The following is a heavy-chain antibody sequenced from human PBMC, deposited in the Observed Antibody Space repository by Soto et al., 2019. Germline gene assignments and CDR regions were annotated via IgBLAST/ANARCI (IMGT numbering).Heavy chain of an antibody. Sequence: SETLSLTCTVSGVSISSYYWSCIRQPPGKGLEWIGYIYYSGSTNYNPSLKSRVTISVDTSKNQFSLKLSSVTAADTAVYYCARQAAAGTTQYWGQATLVIVS. J-gene: IGHJ4*02. CDR1: GVSISSYY. V-gene: IGHV4-59*01. CDR3: ARQAAAGTTQY. CDR2: IYYSGST. D-gene: IGHD6-25*01.